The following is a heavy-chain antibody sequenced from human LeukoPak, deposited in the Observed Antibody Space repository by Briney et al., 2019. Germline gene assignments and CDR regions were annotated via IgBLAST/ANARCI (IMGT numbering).Heavy chain of an antibody. CDR1: GFTFSSYW. J-gene: IGHJ4*02. CDR2: IKPDGSST. V-gene: IGHV3-74*01. D-gene: IGHD2-2*01. Sequence: GGSLRLSCAASGFTFSSYWMHWVRQAPGKGLVWVSRIKPDGSSTSYADSVKGRFTISRDNAKNSLYLQMNSLRAEDTALYYCARGYCSSTSCYFDYWGQGTLVTVSS. CDR3: ARGYCSSTSCYFDY.